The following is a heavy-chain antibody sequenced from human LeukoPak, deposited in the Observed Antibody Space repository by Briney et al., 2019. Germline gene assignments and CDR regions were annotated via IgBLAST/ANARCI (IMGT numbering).Heavy chain of an antibody. Sequence: SETLSLTCTVSGGSISSYYWSWIRQPAGKGLEWIGRIYTSGSTNNNPSLKSRVTMSVDTSKNQFSLKLSSVTAADTAVYYCAREMDSSRTHDYWGQGTLVTVSS. D-gene: IGHD6-13*01. J-gene: IGHJ4*02. V-gene: IGHV4-4*07. CDR2: IYTSGST. CDR1: GGSISSYY. CDR3: AREMDSSRTHDY.